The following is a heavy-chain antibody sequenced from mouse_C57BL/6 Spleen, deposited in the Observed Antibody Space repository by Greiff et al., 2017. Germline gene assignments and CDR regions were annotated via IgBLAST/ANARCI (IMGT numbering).Heavy chain of an antibody. D-gene: IGHD2-3*01. CDR1: GYTFTSYW. J-gene: IGHJ3*01. CDR3: ALYGGYPAWFAY. CDR2: IYPGSGST. V-gene: IGHV1-55*01. Sequence: QVQLQQPGTELVQPGASVKLSCKASGYTFTSYWITWVKQRPGQGLEWIGDIYPGSGSTNYNEKFKSKATLTVDTSSSTAYLQLSSLTSEDSAVYYCALYGGYPAWFAYGGQGTLVTVSA.